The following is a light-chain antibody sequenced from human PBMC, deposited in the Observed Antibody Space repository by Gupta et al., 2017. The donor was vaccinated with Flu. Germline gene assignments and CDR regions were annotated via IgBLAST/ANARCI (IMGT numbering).Light chain of an antibody. V-gene: IGKV2-30*01. J-gene: IGKJ1*01. CDR3: MQGSRWPWA. CDR1: EGLVYSDGHIY. CDR2: EVS. Sequence: PVTLGQPASISCRSSEGLVYSDGHIYLHWFQERPGQSPRRLIYEVSHRESGVPDRFSGSGSGTDFTLKISRVEAEDVGVYYCMQGSRWPWAFGQGTKVEIK.